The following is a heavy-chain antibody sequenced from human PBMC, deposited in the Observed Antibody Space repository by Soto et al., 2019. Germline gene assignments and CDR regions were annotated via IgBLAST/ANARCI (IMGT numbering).Heavy chain of an antibody. J-gene: IGHJ4*02. D-gene: IGHD2-2*01. Sequence: EVQLVESGGVLVQPGGSLRLSCAASGFTFSIYSLSWVRQAPGKGLEWISYISHTGSTIYYADSVKGRFTVSRDNAKNSLYLQMNSLRAEDTAIYYCARGTSCSSDTCYDLGATKFDHWGQGTLVAVSS. CDR1: GFTFSIYS. V-gene: IGHV3-48*01. CDR3: ARGTSCSSDTCYDLGATKFDH. CDR2: ISHTGSTI.